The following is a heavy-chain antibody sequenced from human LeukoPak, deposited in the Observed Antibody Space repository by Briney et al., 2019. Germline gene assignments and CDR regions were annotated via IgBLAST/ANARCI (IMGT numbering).Heavy chain of an antibody. J-gene: IGHJ4*02. D-gene: IGHD1-26*01. Sequence: PGGSLRLSCAASGFTFSSYAMHWVRQAPGKGLEWVAVISYDGSNKYYADSVKGRFTISRDNSKNTLYLQMNSLRAEDTAVYYCARVSELLPFDHWGQGTLVTVSS. CDR2: ISYDGSNK. CDR1: GFTFSSYA. V-gene: IGHV3-30-3*01. CDR3: ARVSELLPFDH.